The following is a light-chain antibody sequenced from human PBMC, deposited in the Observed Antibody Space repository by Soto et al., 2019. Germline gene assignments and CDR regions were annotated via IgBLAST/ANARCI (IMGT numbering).Light chain of an antibody. CDR1: QSVSSSY. J-gene: IGKJ1*01. V-gene: IGKV3-20*01. Sequence: EIVLTQSPGALSFCPWERATLSCRASQSVSSSYLAWYQQRPGQAPRLLMYGASSRATGIPDRFSGSGSGTDFILTISRLEPEDFAVYYCQQDGSSPWTFGHGTKVDIK. CDR3: QQDGSSPWT. CDR2: GAS.